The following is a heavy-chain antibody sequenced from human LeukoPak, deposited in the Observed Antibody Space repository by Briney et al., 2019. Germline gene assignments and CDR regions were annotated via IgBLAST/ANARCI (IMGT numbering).Heavy chain of an antibody. CDR2: ISGSGGTT. CDR1: GFTFSTYV. CDR3: AKGNWRYFDY. Sequence: GGSLRLSCAASGFTFSTYVMSWVRQAPGKGLEWVSAISGSGGTTYYADSVKGRFTISRDNSKNTLYLQMNSLGADDTAVYYCAKGNWRYFDYWGQGTLVTVSS. V-gene: IGHV3-23*01. D-gene: IGHD1-1*01. J-gene: IGHJ4*02.